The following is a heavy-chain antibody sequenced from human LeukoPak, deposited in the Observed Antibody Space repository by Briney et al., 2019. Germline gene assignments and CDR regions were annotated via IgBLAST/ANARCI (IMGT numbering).Heavy chain of an antibody. CDR3: ARGVAPFDY. D-gene: IGHD2-15*01. Sequence: GSSVKVSCKASGGTFSSYAISWVRQAPGQGLEWMGRIIPILGIANYAQKLQGRVTMTTDTSTSTAYMELRSLRSDDTAVYYCARGVAPFDYWGQGTLVTVSS. J-gene: IGHJ4*02. V-gene: IGHV1-69*04. CDR2: IIPILGIA. CDR1: GGTFSSYA.